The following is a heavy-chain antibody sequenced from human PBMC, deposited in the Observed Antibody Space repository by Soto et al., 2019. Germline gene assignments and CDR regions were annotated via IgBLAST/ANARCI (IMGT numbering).Heavy chain of an antibody. Sequence: GGSLRLSCAASGFTFSSYAMHWVRQAPGKGLEWVAVISYDGSNKYYADSVKGRFTISRDNSKNTLYLQMNSLRAEDTAVYYCAREHYDFWSGYYPYYYYYGMDVWGQGTTVTVSS. V-gene: IGHV3-30-3*01. CDR3: AREHYDFWSGYYPYYYYYGMDV. D-gene: IGHD3-3*01. CDR2: ISYDGSNK. J-gene: IGHJ6*02. CDR1: GFTFSSYA.